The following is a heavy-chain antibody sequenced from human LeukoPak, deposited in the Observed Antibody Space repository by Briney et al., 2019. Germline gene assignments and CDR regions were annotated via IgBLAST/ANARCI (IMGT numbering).Heavy chain of an antibody. V-gene: IGHV3-30*18. J-gene: IGHJ4*02. CDR3: AKDYSYGYVSDY. Sequence: GGSLRLSCAASGFTFSSYGMHWVRQAPGKGLEWVAVISYDGSNKYYADSVKGRFTISRDNSKNTLYLQMNSLRAEDTAVYYCAKDYSYGYVSDYWGQGTLVTVSP. D-gene: IGHD5-18*01. CDR2: ISYDGSNK. CDR1: GFTFSSYG.